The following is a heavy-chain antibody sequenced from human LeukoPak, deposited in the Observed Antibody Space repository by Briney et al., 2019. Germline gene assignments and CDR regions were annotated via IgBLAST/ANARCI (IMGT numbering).Heavy chain of an antibody. CDR2: MYHRGNI. CDR1: GGSIDDYY. V-gene: IGHV4-59*01. CDR3: AATIKRDYGDTNLHY. J-gene: IGHJ4*02. Sequence: SETLSLTCTVSGGSIDDYYWSWIRQPPGKGLEWIGYMYHRGNINYNPSLKCRVTISEDTSRNQLSLNLRSVTAADTAVYYCAATIKRDYGDTNLHYWGQGTLVTVSS. D-gene: IGHD4-17*01.